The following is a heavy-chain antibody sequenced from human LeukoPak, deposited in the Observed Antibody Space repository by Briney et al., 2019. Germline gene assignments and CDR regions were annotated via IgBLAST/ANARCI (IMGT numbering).Heavy chain of an antibody. CDR1: GGSISSYY. CDR2: IYYSGST. J-gene: IGHJ4*02. D-gene: IGHD3-16*01. V-gene: IGHV4-59*01. Sequence: SETLSLTCTVSGGSISSYYWSWIRQPPGKGLEWIGYIYYSGSTNYNPSLKSRVTISVDTSKNQFSLKLSSVTAADTAVYYCARRGGDFHTGIVFDNWGQGTLVTVSS. CDR3: ARRGGDFHTGIVFDN.